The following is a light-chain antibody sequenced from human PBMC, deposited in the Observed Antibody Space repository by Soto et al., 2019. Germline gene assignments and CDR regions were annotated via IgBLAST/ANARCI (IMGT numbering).Light chain of an antibody. Sequence: QSALTQSASVSGSPGQSISISCTGTSSDVGAYNYISWYQQHPGKAPKLIIYDVSNRPSGVSSRFSGSKSGNTASLTISGLQAEDGADYYCSAYTITSPYVFGTGTKLTVL. CDR3: SAYTITSPYV. CDR2: DVS. V-gene: IGLV2-14*03. J-gene: IGLJ1*01. CDR1: SSDVGAYNY.